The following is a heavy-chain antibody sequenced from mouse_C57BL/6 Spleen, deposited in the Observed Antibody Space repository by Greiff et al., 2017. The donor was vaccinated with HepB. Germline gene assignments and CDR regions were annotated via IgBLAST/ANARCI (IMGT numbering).Heavy chain of an antibody. J-gene: IGHJ2*01. D-gene: IGHD1-1*01. CDR1: GYTFTSYW. V-gene: IGHV1-64*01. CDR3: ARLDYYGSSYEDY. CDR2: IHPNSGST. Sequence: VQLKQPGAELVKPGASVKLSCKASGYTFTSYWMHWVKQRPGQGLEWIGMIHPNSGSTNYNEKFKSKATLTVDKSSSTAYMQLSSLTSEDSAVYCCARLDYYGSSYEDYWGQGTTLTVSS.